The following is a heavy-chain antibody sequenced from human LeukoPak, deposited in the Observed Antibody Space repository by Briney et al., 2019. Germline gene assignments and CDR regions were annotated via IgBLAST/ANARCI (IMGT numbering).Heavy chain of an antibody. D-gene: IGHD3-22*01. Sequence: SETLSLTCTVSGGSINGYYWSWIRQPPGKGLEWIGYIYDSGSTNYNPSLKSRVTISVDTSNNQFSLKLSSVTAADTAVYYCACLTTADAFDIWGQGTMVTVSS. V-gene: IGHV4-59*01. CDR3: ACLTTADAFDI. CDR1: GGSINGYY. J-gene: IGHJ3*02. CDR2: IYDSGST.